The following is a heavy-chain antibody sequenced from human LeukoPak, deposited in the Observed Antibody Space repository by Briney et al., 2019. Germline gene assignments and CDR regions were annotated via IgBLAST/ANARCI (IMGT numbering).Heavy chain of an antibody. CDR2: IIPIFGTA. CDR3: ASLVLEPSNIDY. D-gene: IGHD1-1*01. CDR1: GGTFSSYA. V-gene: IGHV1-69*01. J-gene: IGHJ4*02. Sequence: SVKVSCKASGGTFSSYAISWVRQAPGQGLEWMGGIIPIFGTANYAQRFQGRVTITADESTSTAYMELSSLRSEDMAVYYCASLVLEPSNIDYWGQGTLVTVPS.